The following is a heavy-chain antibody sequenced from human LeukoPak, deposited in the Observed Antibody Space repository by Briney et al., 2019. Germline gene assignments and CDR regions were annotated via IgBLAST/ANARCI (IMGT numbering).Heavy chain of an antibody. CDR3: ARDRVSDGHGYYHYAMDV. Sequence: GGSLRLSCAASGFTVSSNYMSWVRQAPGKGLEWVSVIYSGGSTYYADSVKGRFTVSRDNSRNTLYLQMNSLRVEDTAVYYCARDRVSDGHGYYHYAMDVWGQGTTVTVSS. J-gene: IGHJ6*02. V-gene: IGHV3-66*01. CDR1: GFTVSSNY. D-gene: IGHD5/OR15-5a*01. CDR2: IYSGGST.